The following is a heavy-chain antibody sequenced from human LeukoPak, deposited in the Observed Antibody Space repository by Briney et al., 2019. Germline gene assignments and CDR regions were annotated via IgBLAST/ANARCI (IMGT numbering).Heavy chain of an antibody. J-gene: IGHJ6*02. CDR2: ISAYNGNT. CDR1: GYTFTSYG. CDR3: ARDRGGNFHYYYYGMDV. V-gene: IGHV1-18*01. Sequence: ASVKVSCKASGYTFTSYGISWVRQAPGQGPEWMGWISAYNGNTNYAQKFQGRVTITADKSTSTAYMELSSLRSEDTAVYYCARDRGGNFHYYYYGMDVWGQGTTVTVSS. D-gene: IGHD2-21*02.